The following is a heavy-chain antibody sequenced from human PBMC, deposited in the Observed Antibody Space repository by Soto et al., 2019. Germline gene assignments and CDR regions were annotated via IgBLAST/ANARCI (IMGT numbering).Heavy chain of an antibody. D-gene: IGHD6-19*01. CDR1: GDSVSSNSAA. CDR3: ARDRAVAGIGHYYYYYGMDV. CDR2: TYYRSKWYN. J-gene: IGHJ6*02. V-gene: IGHV6-1*01. Sequence: PSQTLSLTCAISGDSVSSNSAAWNWIRQSPSRGLEWLGRTYYRSKWYNDYAVSVKSRITINPDTSKNQFSLQLNSVTPEDTAVYYCARDRAVAGIGHYYYYYGMDVWGQGTTVTVSS.